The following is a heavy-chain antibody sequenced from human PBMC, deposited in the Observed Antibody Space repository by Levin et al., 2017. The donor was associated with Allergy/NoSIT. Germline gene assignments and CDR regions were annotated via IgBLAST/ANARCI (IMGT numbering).Heavy chain of an antibody. CDR1: GFTFSSYS. V-gene: IGHV3-21*01. CDR2: IGIRTSYI. Sequence: GGSLRLSCEASGFTFSSYSMTWVRQAPGKGLEWVSSIGIRTSYIHYADSVKGRFTVSRDNAKNSLYLQVNSLRVEDTAVYYCARGTGTTTMFGEVDVWGKGTTVTVSS. J-gene: IGHJ6*04. D-gene: IGHD3-3*01. CDR3: ARGTGTTTMFGEVDV.